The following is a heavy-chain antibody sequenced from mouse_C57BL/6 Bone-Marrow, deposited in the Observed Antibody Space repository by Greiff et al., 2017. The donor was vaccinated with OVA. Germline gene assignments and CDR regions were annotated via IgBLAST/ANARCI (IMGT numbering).Heavy chain of an antibody. V-gene: IGHV3-8*01. J-gene: IGHJ4*01. CDR2: ISYSGST. Sequence: DVMLVESGPGLAKPSQTLSLTCSVTGYSITSDYWNWIRKFPGNKLEYMGYISYSGSTYYNPSLKSRISITRDTSKNQYYLQLNSVTTEDTATYYCARGTFYFYYAMDYWGQGTSVTVSS. D-gene: IGHD2-1*01. CDR1: GYSITSDY. CDR3: ARGTFYFYYAMDY.